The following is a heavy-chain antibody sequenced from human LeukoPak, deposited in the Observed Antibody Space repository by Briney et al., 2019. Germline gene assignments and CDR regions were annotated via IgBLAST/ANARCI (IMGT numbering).Heavy chain of an antibody. Sequence: SETLSLTCTVSGYSISSGYYWGWVRQPPGKGLEWIGSIYHSGSTYYHPSLKSRLTMSVDTSKNKFSLKLRSVTAADTAVYYCARESRGIAVAGGYNWFDPWGQGTLVTVSS. D-gene: IGHD6-19*01. CDR2: IYHSGST. CDR1: GYSISSGYY. J-gene: IGHJ5*02. CDR3: ARESRGIAVAGGYNWFDP. V-gene: IGHV4-38-2*02.